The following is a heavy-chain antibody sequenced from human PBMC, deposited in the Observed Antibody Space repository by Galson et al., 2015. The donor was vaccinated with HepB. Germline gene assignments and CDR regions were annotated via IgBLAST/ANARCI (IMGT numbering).Heavy chain of an antibody. J-gene: IGHJ4*02. CDR2: FDPEDGET. CDR3: ATGRYSSGWYPSRY. Sequence: SVKVSFKVSGYTLTELSMHWVRQAPGKGLEWMGGFDPEDGETIYAQKFQGRVTMTEDTSTDTAYMELSSLRSEDTAVYYCATGRYSSGWYPSRYWGQGTLVTVSS. V-gene: IGHV1-24*01. D-gene: IGHD6-19*01. CDR1: GYTLTELS.